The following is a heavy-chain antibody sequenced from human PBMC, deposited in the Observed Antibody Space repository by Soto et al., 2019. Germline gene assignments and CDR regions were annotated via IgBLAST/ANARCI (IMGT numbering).Heavy chain of an antibody. J-gene: IGHJ6*02. CDR1: GFTFSSYA. D-gene: IGHD2-2*01. CDR3: AKAGEDCSSTSCYVTRFYYGMDV. CDR2: ISGSGGST. V-gene: IGHV3-23*01. Sequence: GGSLRLSCAASGFTFSSYAMSWVRQAPGKGLEWVSAISGSGGSTYYADSVKGRFTISRDNSKNTLYLQMNSLRAEDTAVYYCAKAGEDCSSTSCYVTRFYYGMDVWGQGTTVTVSS.